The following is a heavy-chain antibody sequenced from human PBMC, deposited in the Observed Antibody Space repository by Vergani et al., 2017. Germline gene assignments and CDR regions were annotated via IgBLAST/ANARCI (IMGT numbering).Heavy chain of an antibody. J-gene: IGHJ4*01. V-gene: IGHV3-23*01. CDR1: GFTFSNSA. D-gene: IGHD1-20*01. CDR2: MSDPGLGT. CDR3: ARAYGRYDWFDY. Sequence: EVHLLESGGGLVQSGGSLRLSCAASGFTFSNSAVSWVRQAPGRGLAWVSSMSDPGLGTSYADSVKGRVTITRDNSKNTLYLQMNSLRVEDAAVYYCARAYGRYDWFDYWGRRTLVTVSS.